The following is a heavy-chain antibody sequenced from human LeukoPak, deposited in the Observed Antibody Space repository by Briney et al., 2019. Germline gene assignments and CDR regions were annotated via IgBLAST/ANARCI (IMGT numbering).Heavy chain of an antibody. V-gene: IGHV3-23*01. D-gene: IGHD2-2*01. CDR1: GFTFSSYA. CDR2: ISGGSGST. CDR3: AKDLSSTSWVRQTNSN. Sequence: GGSLRLSCAASGFTFSSYAMSWVRQAPGKGLEWVSAISGGSGSTYYADSVKGRFTISRDNSKNTLYLQLHSLRADDTAVYYCAKDLSSTSWVRQTNSNWGQGAQATVSS. J-gene: IGHJ4*02.